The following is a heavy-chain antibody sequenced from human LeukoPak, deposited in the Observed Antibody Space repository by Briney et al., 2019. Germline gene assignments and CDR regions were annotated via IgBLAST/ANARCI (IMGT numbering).Heavy chain of an antibody. D-gene: IGHD6-13*01. J-gene: IGHJ4*02. CDR1: GYTFTSYY. CDR2: INPSGGST. V-gene: IGHV1-46*01. Sequence: ASVKVSCTASGYTFTSYYMHWVRQAPGQGLEWMGIINPSGGSTSYAQKFQGRVTMTRDTSTSTVYMELSSLRSEDTAVYYCARDREIAAAGTHFFDYWGQGTLVTVSS. CDR3: ARDREIAAAGTHFFDY.